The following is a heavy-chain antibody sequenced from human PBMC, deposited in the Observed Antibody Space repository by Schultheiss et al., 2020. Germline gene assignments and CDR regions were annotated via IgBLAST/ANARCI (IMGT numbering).Heavy chain of an antibody. V-gene: IGHV3-23*01. CDR3: AKDDESTYYYYFLQH. J-gene: IGHJ1*01. Sequence: ATLSLTCGVSGGSFHGYYWSWIRQSPAKGLVWVSAISGSGDNTYYADSVKGRFTISRDNSKNTLYLQMNSLRAEDTAVYYCAKDDESTYYYYFLQHWGQGTLVTVSS. CDR1: GGSFHGYY. D-gene: IGHD3-22*01. CDR2: ISGSGDNT.